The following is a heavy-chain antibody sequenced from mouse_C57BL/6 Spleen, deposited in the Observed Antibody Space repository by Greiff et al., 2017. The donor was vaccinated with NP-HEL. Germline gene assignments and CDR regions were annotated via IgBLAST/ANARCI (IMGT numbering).Heavy chain of an antibody. Sequence: QVQLKESGAELVRPGASVTLSCKASGYTFTDYEMHWVKQTPVHGLEWIGAIDPETGGTAYNQKFKGKAILTADKSSSTAYMELRSLTSEDSAVYYCTRNYYGSSYGYWYFDVWGTGTTVTVSS. CDR1: GYTFTDYE. V-gene: IGHV1-15*01. D-gene: IGHD1-1*01. CDR3: TRNYYGSSYGYWYFDV. J-gene: IGHJ1*03. CDR2: IDPETGGT.